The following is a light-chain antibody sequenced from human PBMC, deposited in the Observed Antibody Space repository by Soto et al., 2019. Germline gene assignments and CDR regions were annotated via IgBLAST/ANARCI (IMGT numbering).Light chain of an antibody. CDR1: QSITSW. V-gene: IGKV1-5*03. CDR2: KAS. J-gene: IGKJ1*01. Sequence: DIQMTQSPSTLSASVGDRVTITCRASQSITSWLAWYQQKPGKAPKLLMYKASSLESGVPSRFSGSGSGTEFTLTISSLQPDDFATYYCQQYYSYPWTFGQGTNMEIK. CDR3: QQYYSYPWT.